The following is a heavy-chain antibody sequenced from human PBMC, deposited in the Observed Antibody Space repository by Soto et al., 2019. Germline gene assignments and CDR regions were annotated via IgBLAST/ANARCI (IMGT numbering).Heavy chain of an antibody. CDR1: GFSFSAYG. V-gene: IGHV3-33*03. Sequence: QVELVESGGGVVQPGGSLRLTCAASGFSFSAYGMHWVRQAPGRGLEWVAGLWYDGSGEDYADAVRGRFSISRDNSKNTVHLQLNSLRAEDTAVYYCARIRATFTYAFYLWGQGTILIVSA. J-gene: IGHJ3*01. CDR2: LWYDGSGE. CDR3: ARIRATFTYAFYL. D-gene: IGHD3-10*01.